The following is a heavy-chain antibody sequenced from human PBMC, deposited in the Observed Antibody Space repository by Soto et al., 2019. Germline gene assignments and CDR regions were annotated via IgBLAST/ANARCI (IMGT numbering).Heavy chain of an antibody. J-gene: IGHJ4*02. CDR2: INPNSGST. Sequence: ASVEVSCKDSGYTLTCNDRKWLRQATRQGLEWMGWINPNSGSTNYAQKFQGWVTMTRDTSISTAYMELNSLRDEDTAVYYCARDNGWGWLRFDYWGRGTLVTVSS. D-gene: IGHD3-16*01. CDR3: ARDNGWGWLRFDY. CDR1: GYTLTCND. V-gene: IGHV1-2*04.